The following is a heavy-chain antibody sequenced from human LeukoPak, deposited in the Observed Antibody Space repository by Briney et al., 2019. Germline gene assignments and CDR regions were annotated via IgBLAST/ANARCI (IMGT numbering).Heavy chain of an antibody. Sequence: PGGSLRLSCAASGFTFSSYSMNWVRQAPGKGLEWISYISSSSSSIYYADSVKGRFTISRDNAKNSLYLQMNGLRAEDTAVYSCARDRSLEKWGQGTLVTVSS. J-gene: IGHJ4*02. V-gene: IGHV3-48*01. CDR3: ARDRSLEK. CDR2: ISSSSSSI. CDR1: GFTFSSYS.